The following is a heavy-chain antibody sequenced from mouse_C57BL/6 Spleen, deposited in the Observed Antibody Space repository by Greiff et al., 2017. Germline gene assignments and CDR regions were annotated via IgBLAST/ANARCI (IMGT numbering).Heavy chain of an antibody. Sequence: EVKLVESGGGLVKPGGSLKLSCAASGFTFSDYGMHWVRQAPEKGLEWVAYISSGSSTIYYADTVKGRFTISRDNAKNTLFLQMTSLRSEDTAMYYCASTVATGYYAMDYWGQGTSVTVSS. J-gene: IGHJ4*01. V-gene: IGHV5-17*01. CDR1: GFTFSDYG. CDR2: ISSGSSTI. D-gene: IGHD1-1*01. CDR3: ASTVATGYYAMDY.